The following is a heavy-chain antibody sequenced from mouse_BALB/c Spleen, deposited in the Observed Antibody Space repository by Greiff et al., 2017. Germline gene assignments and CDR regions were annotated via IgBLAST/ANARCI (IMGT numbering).Heavy chain of an antibody. CDR1: GFNFKDTY. D-gene: IGHD4-1*01. V-gene: IGHV14-3*02. CDR2: IDPANGNT. CDR3: AKEYWVYFDY. Sequence: VQLQQSGAEFVKPGASVKLSCTASGFNFKDTYMHWVKQRPEQGLEWIGRIDPANGNTKYDPKFQSKATITADTSSNTTYLQLSSLTSEDTAVYYCAKEYWVYFDYWGQGTSLTVSS. J-gene: IGHJ2*02.